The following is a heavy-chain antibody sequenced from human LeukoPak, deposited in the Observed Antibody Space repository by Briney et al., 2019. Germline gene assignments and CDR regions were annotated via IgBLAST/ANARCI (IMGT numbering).Heavy chain of an antibody. Sequence: GASVKVSCKASGYTFTSYDINWVRQATGQGLEWMGWMNPNSGNTGYAQKFQGRVTITRNTSISTAYMELSSLRSEDTAVYYCARGLGYSSSSGGAFDYWGQGTLVTVSS. CDR1: GYTFTSYD. CDR3: ARGLGYSSSSGGAFDY. CDR2: MNPNSGNT. D-gene: IGHD6-6*01. J-gene: IGHJ4*02. V-gene: IGHV1-8*03.